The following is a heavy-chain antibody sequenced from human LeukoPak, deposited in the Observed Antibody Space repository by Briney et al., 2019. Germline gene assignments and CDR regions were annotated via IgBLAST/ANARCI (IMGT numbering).Heavy chain of an antibody. J-gene: IGHJ4*02. CDR3: ARVEQQLVRGY. CDR1: GFTFSSYE. D-gene: IGHD6-13*01. CDR2: ISGSGSSR. V-gene: IGHV3-48*03. Sequence: GGSLRLFCSASGFTFSSYEMNWVRQAPGKGLEWVSYISGSGSSRYYADSVKGRFTISRDNTRNSLYLQMDSLRAEDTALYYCARVEQQLVRGYWGQATLVTVSS.